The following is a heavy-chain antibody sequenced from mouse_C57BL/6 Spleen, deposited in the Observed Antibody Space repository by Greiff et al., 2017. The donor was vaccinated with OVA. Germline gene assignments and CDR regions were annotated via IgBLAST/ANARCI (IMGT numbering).Heavy chain of an antibody. Sequence: EVHLVESGGGLVKPGGSLKLSCAASGFTFSSYAMSWVRQTPEKRLEWVATISAGGSYTSYPDNVKGRFTIYRDNAKNNLYLQMSHLKSEDTAMYYCARDGTTVVAGRYFDVWGTGTTVTVSS. CDR1: GFTFSSYA. CDR3: ARDGTTVVAGRYFDV. V-gene: IGHV5-4*01. CDR2: ISAGGSYT. D-gene: IGHD1-1*01. J-gene: IGHJ1*03.